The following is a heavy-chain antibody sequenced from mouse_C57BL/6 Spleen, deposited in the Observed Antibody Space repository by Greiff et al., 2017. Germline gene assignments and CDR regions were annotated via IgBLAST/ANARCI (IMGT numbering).Heavy chain of an antibody. CDR3: ARSPTLCLSYWYFDV. V-gene: IGHV7-3*01. CDR2: IRNKANGYTT. CDR1: GFTFTDYY. J-gene: IGHJ1*03. Sequence: EVKLVESGGGLVQPGGSLSLSCAASGFTFTDYYMSWVRQPPGKALEWLGFIRNKANGYTTEYSASVKGRFTISRDNSQSILYLQMNALRAEDSATYYCARSPTLCLSYWYFDVWGTGTTVTVSS. D-gene: IGHD3-2*02.